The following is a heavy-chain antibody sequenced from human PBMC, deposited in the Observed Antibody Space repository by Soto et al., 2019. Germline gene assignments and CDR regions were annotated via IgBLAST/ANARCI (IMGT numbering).Heavy chain of an antibody. Sequence: ASVKVSCKASGYSFTSYGISRVRQAPGQGLEWMGWISAYNGNTNYAQKLQGRVTMTTDTSTSTAYMELRSLRSDDTAVYYCARLPYAPLYYYYYYMDVWGKGTTVTVSS. CDR1: GYSFTSYG. CDR3: ARLPYAPLYYYYYYMDV. D-gene: IGHD3-16*01. V-gene: IGHV1-18*01. J-gene: IGHJ6*03. CDR2: ISAYNGNT.